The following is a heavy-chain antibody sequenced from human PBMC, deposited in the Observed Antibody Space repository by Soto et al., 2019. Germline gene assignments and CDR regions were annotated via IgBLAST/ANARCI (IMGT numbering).Heavy chain of an antibody. CDR3: ARPAYSSSSPYYYDMDV. CDR1: GFTFTTYW. Sequence: PGESLKISCKGFGFTFTTYWITWVRQMPGKGLEWMGRIDPSDSYTNYNPSFQGHVTISADKSINTAYLQWSSLKASDTAMYYCARPAYSSSSPYYYDMDVWGKGTTVTVSS. CDR2: IDPSDSYT. V-gene: IGHV5-10-1*01. D-gene: IGHD6-13*01. J-gene: IGHJ6*04.